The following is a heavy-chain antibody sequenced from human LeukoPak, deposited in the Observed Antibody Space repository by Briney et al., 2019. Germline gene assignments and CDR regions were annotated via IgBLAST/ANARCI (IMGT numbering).Heavy chain of an antibody. Sequence: SVKVSCKASGGTFSSYAISWVRQAPGQGLEWMGRIILIFGTANYAQKFQGRVTITTDESTSTAYMELSSLRSEDTAVYYCARKGYCTNGVCYPSNWFDPWGQGTLVTVSS. J-gene: IGHJ5*02. V-gene: IGHV1-69*05. CDR1: GGTFSSYA. D-gene: IGHD2-8*01. CDR2: IILIFGTA. CDR3: ARKGYCTNGVCYPSNWFDP.